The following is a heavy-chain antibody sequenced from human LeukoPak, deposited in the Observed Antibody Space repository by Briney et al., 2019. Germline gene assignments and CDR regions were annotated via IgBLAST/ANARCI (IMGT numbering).Heavy chain of an antibody. D-gene: IGHD1-26*01. Sequence: SETLSLTCTVSGGSISSYYWSWIRQPPGKGLEWIGYIYYSGSTNYNPSLKSRVTISVDTSKNQFSLKLSSVTAADTAVYYCARAPARSGSYFSDLPAFDYWGQGTLVTVSS. CDR1: GGSISSYY. CDR2: IYYSGST. CDR3: ARAPARSGSYFSDLPAFDY. J-gene: IGHJ4*02. V-gene: IGHV4-59*01.